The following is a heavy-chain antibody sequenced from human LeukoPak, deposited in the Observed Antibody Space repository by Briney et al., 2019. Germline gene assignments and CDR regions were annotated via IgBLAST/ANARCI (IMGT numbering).Heavy chain of an antibody. CDR3: AKDPSHIVVVTAIDY. V-gene: IGHV3-30*18. Sequence: GGSLRLSCAASGFTFSSYGMHWVREAPGKGLEGVAVISYDGSNKYYADSVKGRFTISRDNSKNTLYLQMNSLRAEDTAVYYCAKDPSHIVVVTAIDYWGQGTLVTVSS. CDR2: ISYDGSNK. D-gene: IGHD2-21*02. J-gene: IGHJ4*02. CDR1: GFTFSSYG.